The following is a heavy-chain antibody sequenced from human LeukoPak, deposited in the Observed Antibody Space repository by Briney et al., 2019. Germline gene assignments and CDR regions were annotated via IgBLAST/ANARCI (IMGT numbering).Heavy chain of an antibody. J-gene: IGHJ4*02. CDR2: IYYSGST. CDR1: GGSISTSSYC. Sequence: SETLSLTCTVSGGSISTSSYCWGWIRQPPGKGLEWIGNIYYSGSTNYNPSLKSRVTISVDTSKNQFSLKLSSVTAADTAVYYCARGVVIAPQTFDYWGQGTLVTVSS. D-gene: IGHD2-21*01. CDR3: ARGVVIAPQTFDY. V-gene: IGHV4-39*07.